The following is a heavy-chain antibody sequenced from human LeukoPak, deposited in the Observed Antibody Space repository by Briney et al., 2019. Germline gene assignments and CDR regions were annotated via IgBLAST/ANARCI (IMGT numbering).Heavy chain of an antibody. V-gene: IGHV3-30*02. CDR3: AKTHSTSWGYFDY. CDR1: GFTFSSYG. J-gene: IGHJ4*02. D-gene: IGHD2-2*01. CDR2: IRYDGNTK. Sequence: PGRSLRLSCAASGFTFSSYGMHWVRQAPGKGLEWVAFIRYDGNTKYYADSAKGRFTISRDNSKNTLYLQMNSLIPEDTAVYYCAKTHSTSWGYFDYWGKGTLVTVSS.